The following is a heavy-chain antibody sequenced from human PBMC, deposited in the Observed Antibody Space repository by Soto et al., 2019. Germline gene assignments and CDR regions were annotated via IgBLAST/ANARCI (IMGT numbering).Heavy chain of an antibody. CDR3: ARDSTYCGDDCYTGWAFDY. V-gene: IGHV3-7*03. CDR2: IKQDGSEK. J-gene: IGHJ4*02. D-gene: IGHD2-21*02. CDR1: GFILTSYW. Sequence: PGGSLRLSCAASGFILTSYWMTWVRQAPGKGLEWVAIIKQDGSEKYYADSVKGRSTISRDSAKNSLNLQMNSLRAEDTAVYYCARDSTYCGDDCYTGWAFDYWGQGILVTVSS.